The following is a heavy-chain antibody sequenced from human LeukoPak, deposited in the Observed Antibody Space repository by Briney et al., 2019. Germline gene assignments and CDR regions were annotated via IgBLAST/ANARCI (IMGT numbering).Heavy chain of an antibody. CDR1: GYSTSSGYY. CDR2: IYHSGST. D-gene: IGHD3-10*01. J-gene: IGHJ6*03. V-gene: IGHV4-38-2*02. CDR3: ARGYYYGSVYKRDYSYYRDV. Sequence: SETLSLTCTVSGYSTSSGYYWGWIRQPPGKGLEWIGSIYHSGSTYYNPSLKSRVTISVDTSKTQFSLKLSSVTAADTAVYYCARGYYYGSVYKRDYSYYRDVWGKGTTVTVSS.